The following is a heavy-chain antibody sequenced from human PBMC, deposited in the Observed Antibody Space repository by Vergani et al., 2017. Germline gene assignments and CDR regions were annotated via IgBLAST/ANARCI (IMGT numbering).Heavy chain of an antibody. V-gene: IGHV4-34*01. J-gene: IGHJ6*02. CDR1: GGSFSGYY. CDR3: ARSVVAATGQISRFYYYYGMDV. Sequence: QVQLQQWGAGLLQPSETLSLTCAVYGGSFSGYYWSWIRQPPGKGLEWIGEINHSGSTNYNPSLKSRVTISVDTSKNQFSLKLSSVTAADTAVYYCARSVVAATGQISRFYYYYGMDVWGQGTTVTVSS. D-gene: IGHD2-15*01. CDR2: INHSGST.